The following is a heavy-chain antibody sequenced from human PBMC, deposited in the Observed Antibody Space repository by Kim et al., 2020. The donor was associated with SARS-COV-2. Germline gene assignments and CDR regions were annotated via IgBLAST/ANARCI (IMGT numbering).Heavy chain of an antibody. V-gene: IGHV1-69*13. D-gene: IGHD1-26*01. CDR2: IIPIFGTA. J-gene: IGHJ6*02. Sequence: SVKVSCKASGGTFSSYAISWVRQAPGQGLEWMGGIIPIFGTANYAQKFQGRVTITADESTSTAYMELSSLRSEDTAVYYCARKGELPYYYYGMDVWGQGTTVTVSS. CDR3: ARKGELPYYYYGMDV. CDR1: GGTFSSYA.